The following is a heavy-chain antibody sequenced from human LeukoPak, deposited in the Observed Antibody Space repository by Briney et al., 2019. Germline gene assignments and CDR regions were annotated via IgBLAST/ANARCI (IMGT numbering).Heavy chain of an antibody. J-gene: IGHJ6*02. Sequence: GGSLSLSCAASGFTLSSYGMHWVRQAPGKGLEWVAVISYDGSNKYYADSVKGRFTISRDNSKNTLYLQMNSLRAEDTAVYYCAKPRYFDSLLPTYYYYGMDVWGQGTTVTVSS. CDR3: AKPRYFDSLLPTYYYYGMDV. CDR1: GFTLSSYG. D-gene: IGHD3-9*01. V-gene: IGHV3-30*18. CDR2: ISYDGSNK.